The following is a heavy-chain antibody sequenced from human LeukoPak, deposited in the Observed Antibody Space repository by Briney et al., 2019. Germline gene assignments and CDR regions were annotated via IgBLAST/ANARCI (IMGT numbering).Heavy chain of an antibody. CDR1: GFTFSTYW. V-gene: IGHV3-74*01. CDR3: ARQSYYYDSSGYYHDY. Sequence: PGGSLGLSCAASGFTFSTYWMHWVRQAPGKGLVWVSRISSDGSSTNYADSVKGRFTISRDNAKNTLYLQMNRLRAEDTAVYYCARQSYYYDSSGYYHDYWGQGTLVTVSS. J-gene: IGHJ4*02. D-gene: IGHD3-22*01. CDR2: ISSDGSST.